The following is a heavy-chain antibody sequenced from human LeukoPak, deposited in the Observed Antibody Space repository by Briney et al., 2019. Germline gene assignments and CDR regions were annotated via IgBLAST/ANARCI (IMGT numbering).Heavy chain of an antibody. V-gene: IGHV4-39*01. CDR2: VYYSGST. CDR3: ARNVSAGYFDY. Sequence: SETLSLTCSVSGGSMTGTSYYWAWIRQPPGKGLEWIGSVYYSGSTSYSPSLESRVTISVDTSKNQFSLRLSSVTAADTAVYYCARNVSAGYFDYWGRGTLVTVSS. CDR1: GGSMTGTSYY. D-gene: IGHD2-8*01. J-gene: IGHJ4*02.